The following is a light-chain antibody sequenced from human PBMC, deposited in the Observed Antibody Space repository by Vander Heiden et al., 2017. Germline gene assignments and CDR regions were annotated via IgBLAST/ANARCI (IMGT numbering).Light chain of an antibody. CDR1: QSVSSY. CDR3: QQRSNWPPVYT. Sequence: EIVLTQSPATLSLSPGERATLSCRASQSVSSYLAWYQQKPGQAPRLLIYDASNRATGIPARFSGSGSGTDFTLTISRLEPEDFAVYYCQQRSNWPPVYTFGPGTKLEIK. CDR2: DAS. J-gene: IGKJ2*01. V-gene: IGKV3-11*01.